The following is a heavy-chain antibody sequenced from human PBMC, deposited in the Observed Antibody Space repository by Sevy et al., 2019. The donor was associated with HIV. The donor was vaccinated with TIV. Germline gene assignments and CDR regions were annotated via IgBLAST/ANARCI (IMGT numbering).Heavy chain of an antibody. CDR1: GFTFNNYA. CDR2: ISGSGDRT. D-gene: IGHD2-15*01. Sequence: GGSLRLSCAVSGFTFNNYAMTWVRQAPGKGLEWVSVISGSGDRTQYADSVKGRFTISRDNSKNTLYLQMNSLRAEDTAVYYCAKDPNGDYIGAFDFWGQGTMVTVSS. CDR3: AKDPNGDYIGAFDF. V-gene: IGHV3-23*01. J-gene: IGHJ3*01.